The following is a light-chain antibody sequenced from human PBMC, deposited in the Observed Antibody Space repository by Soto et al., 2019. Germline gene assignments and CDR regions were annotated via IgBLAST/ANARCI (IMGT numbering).Light chain of an antibody. V-gene: IGLV2-11*01. CDR3: CSYAGSYILV. CDR2: GVN. CDR1: SSDVGRYNY. J-gene: IGLJ3*02. Sequence: QSVLTQPRSVSGSPGQSVTISCTGTSSDVGRYNYVSWCQHHPGKAPKPMIYGVNERPSGVPDRFSGSKSGNTASLTISGLQAEDEADYHCCSYAGSYILVFGGGTQLTVL.